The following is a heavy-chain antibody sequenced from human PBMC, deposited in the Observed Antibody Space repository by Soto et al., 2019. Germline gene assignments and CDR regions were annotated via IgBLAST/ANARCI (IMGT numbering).Heavy chain of an antibody. CDR2: ISSSSSYI. J-gene: IGHJ3*02. D-gene: IGHD6-19*01. CDR1: GFTFSSYS. CDR3: ARDQSSGWYADAFDI. Sequence: EVQLVESGGGLVKPGGSQRLSCAASGFTFSSYSMNWVRQAPGKGLEWVSSISSSSSYIYYADSVKGRFTISRDNAKNSLYLQMNSLRAEDTAVYYCARDQSSGWYADAFDIWGQGTMVTVSS. V-gene: IGHV3-21*01.